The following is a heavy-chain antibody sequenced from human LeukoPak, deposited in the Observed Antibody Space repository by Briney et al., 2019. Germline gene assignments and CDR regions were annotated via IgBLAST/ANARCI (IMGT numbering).Heavy chain of an antibody. J-gene: IGHJ4*02. CDR3: VANGEY. V-gene: IGHV4-61*03. CDR1: GASVSSGTYY. Sequence: PSETLSLTCTVSGASVSSGTYYWNWMRQPPGKGLEWIGYIYGSGSTDYHPSLKSRVTISVDSSLNHLSLKLTSVTPTDTAVYYCVANGEYWAQGTLVTVSS. CDR2: IYGSGST.